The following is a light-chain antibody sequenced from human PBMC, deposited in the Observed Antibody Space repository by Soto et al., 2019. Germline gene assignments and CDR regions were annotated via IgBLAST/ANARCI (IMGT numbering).Light chain of an antibody. Sequence: QSVLTQPPSVSGAPGQRVTISCTGSSSNIGAGYDVHWYQQLPGTAPKLLIYGNSNRPSGVPDRFSGSKSGDTASLTVSGLQADDEADYYCSSYADSNNLEVVFGGGTKLTVL. CDR3: SSYADSNNLEVV. CDR2: GNS. J-gene: IGLJ3*02. CDR1: SSNIGAGYD. V-gene: IGLV1-40*01.